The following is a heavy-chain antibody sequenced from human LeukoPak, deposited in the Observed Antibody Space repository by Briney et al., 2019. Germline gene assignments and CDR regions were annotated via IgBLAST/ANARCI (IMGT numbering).Heavy chain of an antibody. V-gene: IGHV3-23*01. D-gene: IGHD3-22*01. CDR1: GFTFSSYA. CDR3: AKASGVYDSSGYYSSDEAFDI. J-gene: IGHJ3*02. CDR2: ISGSGGST. Sequence: GGSLRLSCAASGFTFSSYAMSWVRQAPGKGLEWVSAISGSGGSTYYADSVKGRFTISRDNSKNTLYLQMNSLRAEDTAVYYCAKASGVYDSSGYYSSDEAFDIWGQETMVTVSS.